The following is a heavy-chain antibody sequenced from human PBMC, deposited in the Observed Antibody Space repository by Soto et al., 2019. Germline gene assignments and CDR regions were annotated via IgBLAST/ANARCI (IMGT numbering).Heavy chain of an antibody. D-gene: IGHD7-27*01. V-gene: IGHV4-59*11. CDR1: GGSINNHY. Sequence: QVQLQESGPGLVKPSETLSLTCTVSGGSINNHYCSWVRQPPGKGLEWIGYIYYTGCTNYYPSLKSRLTMSGDTSKNQFALKLSSVTAVDTAIYYCARANWYCEYWGQGILVTVSS. J-gene: IGHJ4*02. CDR3: ARANWYCEY. CDR2: IYYTGCT.